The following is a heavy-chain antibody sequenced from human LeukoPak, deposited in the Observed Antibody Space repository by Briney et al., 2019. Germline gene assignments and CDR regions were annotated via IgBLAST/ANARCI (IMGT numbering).Heavy chain of an antibody. CDR2: IYYSGST. CDR1: GGSISSSSYY. J-gene: IGHJ6*03. Sequence: SETLSLTCTVSGGSISSSSYYWGWIRQPPGKGLEWIGSIYYSGSTYYNPSLKSRVTISVDTSKNQFSLKLSSVTAADTAVYYCARGGGGGGYYYMDVWGKGTTVTVSS. V-gene: IGHV4-39*07. CDR3: ARGGGGGGYYYMDV.